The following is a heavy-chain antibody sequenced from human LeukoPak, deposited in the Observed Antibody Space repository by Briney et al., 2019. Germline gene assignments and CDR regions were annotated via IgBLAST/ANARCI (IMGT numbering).Heavy chain of an antibody. D-gene: IGHD3-22*01. CDR1: GGSFSGYY. CDR3: ARGRPNYYDSGGHYYY. J-gene: IGHJ4*02. CDR2: INHSGST. Sequence: PSETLSLTCAVYGGSFSGYYWSWIRQPPGKGLEWIGEINHSGSTNYNPSLKSRVTISVDTSKNQFSLKLSSVTAADTAVYYCARGRPNYYDSGGHYYYWGQGTLVTVSS. V-gene: IGHV4-34*01.